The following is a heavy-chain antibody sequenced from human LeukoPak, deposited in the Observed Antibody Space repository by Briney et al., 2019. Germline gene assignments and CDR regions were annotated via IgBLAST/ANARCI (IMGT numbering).Heavy chain of an antibody. CDR1: GFTFRSDW. CDR3: AREPLATVTTPEGY. CDR2: INPDGSAT. J-gene: IGHJ4*02. Sequence: TGGSLRLSCAASGFTFRSDWMSCVRQSPEKGLEWAANINPDGSATYYVDSVKGRFIISRDNTKNSLYLQMNSLRAEDTAVYYCAREPLATVTTPEGYWGQGTLVTVSS. V-gene: IGHV3-7*03. D-gene: IGHD4-17*01.